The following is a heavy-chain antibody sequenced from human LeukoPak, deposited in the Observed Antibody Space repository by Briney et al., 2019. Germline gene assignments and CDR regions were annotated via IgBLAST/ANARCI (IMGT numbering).Heavy chain of an antibody. Sequence: GGSLRLSCAASGFTFSSYAMSWVRQAPGKGLEWVSVIGDSGGSTYYADSVKGRFTISRDNSKNTLYLQMNSLRAEDTAVYYCARDSSPGYYDYVWGTYPRYWGQGTLVTVSS. CDR3: ARDSSPGYYDYVWGTYPRY. J-gene: IGHJ4*02. D-gene: IGHD3-16*02. CDR2: IGDSGGST. CDR1: GFTFSSYA. V-gene: IGHV3-23*01.